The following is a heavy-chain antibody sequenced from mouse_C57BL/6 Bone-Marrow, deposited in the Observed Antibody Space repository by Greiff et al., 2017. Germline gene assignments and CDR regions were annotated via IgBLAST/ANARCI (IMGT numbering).Heavy chain of an antibody. CDR1: GFTFSDYG. CDR2: ISNLAYSI. CDR3: ARQYYGSSSAMDY. J-gene: IGHJ4*01. D-gene: IGHD1-1*01. V-gene: IGHV5-15*01. Sequence: EVMLVESGGGLVQPGGSLKLSCAASGFTFSDYGMAWVRQAPRKGPEWVAFISNLAYSIYYADTVTGRFTISRENAKNTLYLEMSSLRSEDTALYYCARQYYGSSSAMDYWGQGTSVTVSS.